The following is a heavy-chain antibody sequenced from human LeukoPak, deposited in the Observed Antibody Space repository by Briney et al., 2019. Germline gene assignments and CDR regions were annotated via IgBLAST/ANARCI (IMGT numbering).Heavy chain of an antibody. CDR2: IIPILGIA. CDR3: ARGGYYYDTAPYYFDY. J-gene: IGHJ4*02. CDR1: GYTFTSYY. V-gene: IGHV1-69*04. Sequence: GASVKVSCKASGYTFTSYYMHWVRQAPGQGLEWMGRIIPILGIANYAQKFQGRVTITADKSTSTAYMELSSLRSEDTAVYYCARGGYYYDTAPYYFDYWGQGTLVTVSS. D-gene: IGHD3-22*01.